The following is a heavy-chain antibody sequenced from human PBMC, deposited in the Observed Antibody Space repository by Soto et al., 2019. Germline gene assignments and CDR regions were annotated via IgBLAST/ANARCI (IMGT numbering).Heavy chain of an antibody. CDR2: IWYDGSNK. D-gene: IGHD4-17*01. CDR1: GFTFSSYG. CDR3: AREHHGDYEDLYYFDY. Sequence: GGSLRLSCAASGFTFSSYGMHWVRQAPGKGLEWVAVIWYDGSNKYYADSVKGRLTISRDNSKNTLYLQMNSLRAEDTAVYYCAREHHGDYEDLYYFDYWGQGTLVTVSS. V-gene: IGHV3-33*01. J-gene: IGHJ4*02.